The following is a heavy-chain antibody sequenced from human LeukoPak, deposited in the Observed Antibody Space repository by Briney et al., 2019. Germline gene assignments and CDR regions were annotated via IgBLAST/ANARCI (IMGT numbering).Heavy chain of an antibody. V-gene: IGHV1-69*13. J-gene: IGHJ5*02. D-gene: IGHD5/OR15-5a*01. Sequence: SVKVSCKASGGTFSSYAISWVRQAPGQGLEWMGGIIPIFGTANYAQKFQGRVTITADESTSTAYMELSSLRSDDTAVYYCARTRWRVYTWRGWFDPWGQGTLVTVSS. CDR3: ARTRWRVYTWRGWFDP. CDR2: IIPIFGTA. CDR1: GGTFSSYA.